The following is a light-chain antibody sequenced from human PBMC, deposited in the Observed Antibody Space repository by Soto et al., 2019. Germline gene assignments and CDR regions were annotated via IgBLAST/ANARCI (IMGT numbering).Light chain of an antibody. CDR3: QQDGSSPLT. J-gene: IGKJ1*01. CDR1: QSVRSSS. CDR2: GAS. Sequence: EIVLTQSPGTLYLSPGERATLSCRASQSVRSSSLAWYQQKPVQAPRLLIYGASSRATGIPVRFSGSESGTDVTLTISRLEPEDVAVYYCQQDGSSPLTFGQETKVEIK. V-gene: IGKV3-20*01.